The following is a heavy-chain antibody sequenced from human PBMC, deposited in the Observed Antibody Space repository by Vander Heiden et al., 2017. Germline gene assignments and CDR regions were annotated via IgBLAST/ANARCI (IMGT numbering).Heavy chain of an antibody. V-gene: IGHV4-59*01. CDR1: GGSINNYY. D-gene: IGHD5-12*01. Sequence: QAQLQESGPGLVKPSETLSLTCTVSGGSINNYYWSWIRQPPGKGLEWIGFIYSSGSTNYIPSLKSRITISLDTSKNQFSLKLSSVTAADTAVYFCARGFSGYTFDSWGQGTLVTVSS. J-gene: IGHJ4*02. CDR2: IYSSGST. CDR3: ARGFSGYTFDS.